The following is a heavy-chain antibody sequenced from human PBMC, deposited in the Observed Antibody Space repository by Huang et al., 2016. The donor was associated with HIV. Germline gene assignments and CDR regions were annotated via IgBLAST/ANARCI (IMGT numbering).Heavy chain of an antibody. J-gene: IGHJ5*02. CDR2: VWSDGNNK. D-gene: IGHD3-3*01. V-gene: IGHV3-30-3*01. CDR1: GFTFTNFI. Sequence: QVQLVESGGGVVQPGSSLRLSCAASGFTFTNFIFHWVRQTPAKCREWVAVVWSDGNNKYYADSVKGRFTISRDNFRNTIYLQMNTLRTDDTAVYYCVRAPVDFDLDTFENWLDPWGRGTLVTVSS. CDR3: VRAPVDFDLDTFENWLDP.